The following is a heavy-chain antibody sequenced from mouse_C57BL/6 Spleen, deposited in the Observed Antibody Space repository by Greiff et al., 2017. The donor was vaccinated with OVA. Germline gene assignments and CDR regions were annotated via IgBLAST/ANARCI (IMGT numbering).Heavy chain of an antibody. D-gene: IGHD2-3*01. V-gene: IGHV1-22*01. J-gene: IGHJ3*01. CDR1: GYTFTDYN. Sequence: EVQLQQSGPELVKPGASVKMSCKASGYTFTDYNMHWVKQSHGKSLEWIGYINPNNGGTSYNQKFKGKATLTVNKSSSTAYMELRSLTSEDSDVYYCAKDGYSWFAYWGQGTLVTVSA. CDR2: INPNNGGT. CDR3: AKDGYSWFAY.